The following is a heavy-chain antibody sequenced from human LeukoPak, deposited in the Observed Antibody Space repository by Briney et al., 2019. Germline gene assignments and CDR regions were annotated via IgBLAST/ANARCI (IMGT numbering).Heavy chain of an antibody. V-gene: IGHV4-59*01. CDR3: ARDSRYDILTGYNTLTPGFDY. D-gene: IGHD3-9*01. CDR1: GGSISSYY. Sequence: SETLSLTCTVSGGSISSYYWSWIRQPPGKGLEWIGYIYYSGSTNYNPSLKSRVTISVDTSKNQFSLKLSSVTAADTAVYYCARDSRYDILTGYNTLTPGFDYWGQGTLVTVSS. CDR2: IYYSGST. J-gene: IGHJ4*02.